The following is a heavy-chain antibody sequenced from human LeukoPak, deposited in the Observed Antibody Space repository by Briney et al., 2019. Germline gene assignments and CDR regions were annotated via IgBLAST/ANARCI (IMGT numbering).Heavy chain of an antibody. CDR3: ARSPGAFDI. J-gene: IGHJ3*02. CDR1: GGSISSYY. CDR2: IYYSGST. V-gene: IGHV4-59*01. Sequence: SETLSLTCTVSGGSISSYYWSWIRQPPGKGLEWLGYIYYSGSTNYNPSLKSRVTISVDTSKNQFSLKLSSVTAADTAVYCCARSPGAFDIWGQGTMVTVSS.